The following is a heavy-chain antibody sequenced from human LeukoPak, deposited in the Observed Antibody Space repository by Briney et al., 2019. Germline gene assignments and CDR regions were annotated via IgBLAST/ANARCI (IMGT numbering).Heavy chain of an antibody. CDR1: GFTFSDYY. D-gene: IGHD3-3*01. J-gene: IGHJ4*02. CDR3: ARSFWSGYYREFYYFDY. V-gene: IGHV3-11*06. Sequence: GGSLRLSCAASGFTFSDYYMSWIRQAPGKGLEWVSYISSSSSYIYYADSVKGRFTISRDNAKNSLYLQMNSLRAEDTAVYYCARSFWSGYYREFYYFDYWGQGTLVTVSS. CDR2: ISSSSSYI.